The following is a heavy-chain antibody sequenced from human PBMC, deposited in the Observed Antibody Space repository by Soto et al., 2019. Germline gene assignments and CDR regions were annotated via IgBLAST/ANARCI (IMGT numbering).Heavy chain of an antibody. D-gene: IGHD3-22*01. Sequence: PGGSLRLSCAASGFTFGSYSMNWVRQAPGKGLEWVSYISSSSSTIYYADSVKGRFTISRDNAKNSLYLQMNSLRDEDTVVYYCARDPRRGSITMIVENRRFGYWGQGTLVIVSS. CDR1: GFTFGSYS. J-gene: IGHJ4*02. CDR2: ISSSSSTI. V-gene: IGHV3-48*02. CDR3: ARDPRRGSITMIVENRRFGY.